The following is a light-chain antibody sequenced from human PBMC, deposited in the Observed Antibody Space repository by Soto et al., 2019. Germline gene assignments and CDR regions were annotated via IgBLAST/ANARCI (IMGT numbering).Light chain of an antibody. Sequence: QSVLTQPASVSGSPGQSITISCTGTSSDVGAYNFVSWYQQYPGNAPKLMIYDVSDRPSGVSNRFSASKSGNTASLTISGLQAEDEADYYCSSYTGSSTPMVFGGGTKVTVL. CDR1: SSDVGAYNF. J-gene: IGLJ2*01. V-gene: IGLV2-14*01. CDR2: DVS. CDR3: SSYTGSSTPMV.